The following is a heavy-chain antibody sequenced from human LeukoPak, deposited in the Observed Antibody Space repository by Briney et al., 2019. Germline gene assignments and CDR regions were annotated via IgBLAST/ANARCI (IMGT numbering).Heavy chain of an antibody. Sequence: GASVKVSCKASGGTFSSYAISWVRQAPGQGLEWMGRIIPIFGIANYAQKFQGRVAITADKSTSTAYMELSSLRSEDTAVYYCATLYCSSTSCKTNNWFDPWGQGTLVTVSS. CDR1: GGTFSSYA. CDR3: ATLYCSSTSCKTNNWFDP. D-gene: IGHD2-2*01. V-gene: IGHV1-69*04. J-gene: IGHJ5*02. CDR2: IIPIFGIA.